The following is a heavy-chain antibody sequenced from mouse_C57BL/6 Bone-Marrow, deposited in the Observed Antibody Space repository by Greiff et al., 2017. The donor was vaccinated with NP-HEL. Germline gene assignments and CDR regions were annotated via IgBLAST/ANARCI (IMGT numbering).Heavy chain of an antibody. CDR3: ARGTTVVATGYYAMDY. D-gene: IGHD1-1*01. CDR2: FHPYNDDT. Sequence: VQLQESGAELVKPGASVKMSCKASGYTFTTYPIEWMKQNHGKSLEWIGNFHPYNDDTKYNEKFKGKATLTVEKSSSTVYLELSRLTSDDSAVYYCARGTTVVATGYYAMDYWGQGTSVTVSS. CDR1: GYTFTTYP. V-gene: IGHV1-47*01. J-gene: IGHJ4*01.